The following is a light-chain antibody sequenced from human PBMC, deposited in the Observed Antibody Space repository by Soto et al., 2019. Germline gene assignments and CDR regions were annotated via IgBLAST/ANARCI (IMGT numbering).Light chain of an antibody. CDR3: MRYMGGGLVV. Sequence: QAVVTQEPSFSVSPGGTVTLTCGLTSGSVSTTYYPSWYQQTPGQAPRTLIYSTNIRYCGVPDRLSGSILGQKAALSITGAQEDDESDYHCMRYMGGGLVVFGGGTKLTVL. CDR2: STN. CDR1: SGSVSTTYY. J-gene: IGLJ2*01. V-gene: IGLV8-61*01.